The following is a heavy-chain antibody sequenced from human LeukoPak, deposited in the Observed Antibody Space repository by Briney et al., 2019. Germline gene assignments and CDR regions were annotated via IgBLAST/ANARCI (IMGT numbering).Heavy chain of an antibody. CDR2: IYTSGST. J-gene: IGHJ4*02. Sequence: ASETLSLTCTVSGGSISSYYWSWIRQPAGKGLEWIGRIYTSGSTNYNPSLKSRVTISVDTSKNQFSLKLSSVTAADTAVYYCARGVVLRYFDWLSYFDYWGQGTLVTVSS. V-gene: IGHV4-4*07. CDR1: GGSISSYY. CDR3: ARGVVLRYFDWLSYFDY. D-gene: IGHD3-9*01.